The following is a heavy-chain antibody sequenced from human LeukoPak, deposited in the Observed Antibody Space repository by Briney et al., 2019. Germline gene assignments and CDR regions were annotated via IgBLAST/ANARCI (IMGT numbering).Heavy chain of an antibody. V-gene: IGHV4-30-2*02. J-gene: IGHJ4*02. Sequence: SETLSLTCAVSGGSISSGGYSWSWIRQPPGKGLEWIGYIYHSGSTYYNPSLKSRVTISVDTSKNQFSLKLSSVTAADTAVYYCASTVVRLVRSSTSCYFDYWGQGTLVTVSS. CDR3: ASTVVRLVRSSTSCYFDY. CDR1: GGSISSGGYS. D-gene: IGHD2-2*01. CDR2: IYHSGST.